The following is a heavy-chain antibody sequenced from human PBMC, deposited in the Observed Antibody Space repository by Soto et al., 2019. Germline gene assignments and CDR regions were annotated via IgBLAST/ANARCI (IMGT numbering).Heavy chain of an antibody. V-gene: IGHV1-69*06. D-gene: IGHD3-16*01. CDR1: GGTFSDFA. J-gene: IGHJ6*02. CDR2: IVTRFGSP. Sequence: QVQLVQSGAEMRKPGSSLRVSCKASGGTFSDFAFSWVRQAPGQGLEWMGGIVTRFGSPNYAQKFGGRVTISAETSTRTIYMEVSSMRFADTAVYFCAKDRIQLRLGKYSFNGMDVWGQGTTITVSS. CDR3: AKDRIQLRLGKYSFNGMDV.